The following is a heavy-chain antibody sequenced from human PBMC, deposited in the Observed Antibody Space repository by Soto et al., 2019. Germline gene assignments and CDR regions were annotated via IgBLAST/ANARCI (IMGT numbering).Heavy chain of an antibody. CDR2: IYHSGST. CDR1: GGSISSGGYS. CDR3: ARDNGDFDS. J-gene: IGHJ4*02. D-gene: IGHD4-17*01. V-gene: IGHV4-30-2*01. Sequence: SETLSLTCAVSGGSISSGGYSWSWIRQPPGKGLEWIGYIYHSGSTYYNPSLKSRVTISVDRSKNQFSLKLNSVTTADTAVYYCARDNGDFDSWGQGTLVTVSS.